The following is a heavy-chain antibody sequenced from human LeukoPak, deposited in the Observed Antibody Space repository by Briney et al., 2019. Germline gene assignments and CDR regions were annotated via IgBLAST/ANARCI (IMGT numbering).Heavy chain of an antibody. CDR3: AKDLDCSSTSCYPDY. Sequence: PGGSLRLSCAASGFTFSSYAMSWVRQAPGKGLEWVSAISGSGGSTYYADSVKGRFTISGDNSKNTLYLQMNSPRAEDTAVYYCAKDLDCSSTSCYPDYWGQGTLVTVSS. J-gene: IGHJ4*02. V-gene: IGHV3-23*01. D-gene: IGHD2-2*01. CDR1: GFTFSSYA. CDR2: ISGSGGST.